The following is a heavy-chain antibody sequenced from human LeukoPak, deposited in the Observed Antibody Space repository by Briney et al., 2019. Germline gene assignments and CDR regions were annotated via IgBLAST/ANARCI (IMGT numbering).Heavy chain of an antibody. CDR3: ARGGLEWLSRDYYMDV. D-gene: IGHD3-3*01. J-gene: IGHJ6*03. Sequence: GGSLRLSCAASGFTFSSYSMNWVRQAPGKGLEWVSSISSSSSYIYYADSVKGRFTISRDNAKNSLYLQMNSLRAEDTAVYYCARGGLEWLSRDYYMDVWGKGTTVTVSS. CDR2: ISSSSSYI. CDR1: GFTFSSYS. V-gene: IGHV3-21*01.